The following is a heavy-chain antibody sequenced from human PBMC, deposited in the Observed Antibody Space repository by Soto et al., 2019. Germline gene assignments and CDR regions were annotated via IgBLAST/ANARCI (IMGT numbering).Heavy chain of an antibody. Sequence: GGSLRLSCAASGFTFSSYVMHWVRQAPGKGLEWVAVISYDGSNKYYADSVKGRFTISRDNSKNTLYLQMNSLRAEDTAVYYCAKGSFDYWGQGTLVTVSS. CDR3: AKGSFDY. CDR1: GFTFSSYV. J-gene: IGHJ4*02. CDR2: ISYDGSNK. V-gene: IGHV3-30*18.